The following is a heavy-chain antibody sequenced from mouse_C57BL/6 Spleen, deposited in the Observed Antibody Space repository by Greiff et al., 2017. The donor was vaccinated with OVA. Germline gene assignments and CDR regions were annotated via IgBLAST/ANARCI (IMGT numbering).Heavy chain of an antibody. CDR3: ARSDTTVNYAMDY. V-gene: IGHV1-82*01. CDR2: IYPGDGDT. Sequence: VQLQQSGPELVKPGASVKISCKASGYAFSSSWMNWVKQRPGKGLEWIGRIYPGDGDTNYNGKFKGKATLTADKSSSTAYMQLSSLTSEDSAVYIYARSDTTVNYAMDYWGQGTSVTVSS. D-gene: IGHD1-1*01. J-gene: IGHJ4*01. CDR1: GYAFSSSW.